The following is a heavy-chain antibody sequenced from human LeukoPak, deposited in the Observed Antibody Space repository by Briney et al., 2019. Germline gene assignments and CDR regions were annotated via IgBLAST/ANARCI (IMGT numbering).Heavy chain of an antibody. CDR2: ISGSSSYI. J-gene: IGHJ4*02. D-gene: IGHD3-10*01. CDR1: GFTFSSYS. CDR3: AREGDPTGSYYNY. Sequence: GGSLRLSCAASGFTFSSYSMNWVRQAPGEGLEWVSSISGSSSYIYYADSVKGRFTISRDNAKNSLYLQMSSLRAEDTTVYYCAREGDPTGSYYNYWGQGILVTVSS. V-gene: IGHV3-21*01.